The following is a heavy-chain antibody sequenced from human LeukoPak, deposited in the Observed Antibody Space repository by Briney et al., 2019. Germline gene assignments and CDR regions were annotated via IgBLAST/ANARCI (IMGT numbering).Heavy chain of an antibody. D-gene: IGHD2-15*01. Sequence: GESLKISCRGSGYSFTTYWIAWVRQMPGKGLEWMGIIYPGDSDTRHSPSFQGQVTISVAKSISTVYLQWSSLKAPDTAMYYCARVATASFDQWGQGTLVTVSS. CDR3: ARVATASFDQ. CDR1: GYSFTTYW. J-gene: IGHJ4*02. CDR2: IYPGDSDT. V-gene: IGHV5-51*01.